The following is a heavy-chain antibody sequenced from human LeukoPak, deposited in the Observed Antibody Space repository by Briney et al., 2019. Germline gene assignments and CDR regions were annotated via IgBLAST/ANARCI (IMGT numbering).Heavy chain of an antibody. Sequence: SETLSLTCTVSGGSISSYYWTWIRQPPGKGLEWIGYICYSGSTNYNPSLKSRVIISVDTSKNQFSLKLSSVTAADTAVYYCARDGYGSNDFDIWGQGTMVTVSS. CDR3: ARDGYGSNDFDI. D-gene: IGHD3-10*01. CDR1: GGSISSYY. J-gene: IGHJ3*02. CDR2: ICYSGST. V-gene: IGHV4-59*01.